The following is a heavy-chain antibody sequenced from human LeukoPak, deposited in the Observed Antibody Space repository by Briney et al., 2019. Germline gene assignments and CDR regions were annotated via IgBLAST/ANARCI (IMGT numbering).Heavy chain of an antibody. CDR2: IYPGDSDT. Sequence: GESLKISCKGSGYTFTTYWIGWVRQMPGKGLEWMGIIYPGDSDTRYSPSFQGQVTISADKSISTAYVQWSSLKASDTAMYYCANHYDSSGYSTSYYFDQWGQGTLVTVSS. D-gene: IGHD3-22*01. CDR1: GYTFTTYW. V-gene: IGHV5-51*01. J-gene: IGHJ4*02. CDR3: ANHYDSSGYSTSYYFDQ.